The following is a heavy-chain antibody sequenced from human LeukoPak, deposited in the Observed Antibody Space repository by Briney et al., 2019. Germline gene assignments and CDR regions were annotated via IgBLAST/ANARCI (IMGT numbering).Heavy chain of an antibody. V-gene: IGHV5-51*01. J-gene: IGHJ6*03. D-gene: IGHD6-13*01. Sequence: GESLKISCKGSGHRFTDNWLGWVRQMPGKGLEWMGIIYPGDSNTRYSPSFQGQVSISVDKSITTAYLQWGSLKASDTAMYYCARRAAAGPYYYYYMDVWGEGTTVTVSS. CDR1: GHRFTDNW. CDR2: IYPGDSNT. CDR3: ARRAAAGPYYYYYMDV.